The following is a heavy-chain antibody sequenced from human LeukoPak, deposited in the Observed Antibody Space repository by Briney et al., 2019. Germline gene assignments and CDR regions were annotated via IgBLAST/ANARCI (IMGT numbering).Heavy chain of an antibody. D-gene: IGHD2-15*01. Sequence: GGSLRLSCAASGFTFDDYAMHWVRQAPGKGLEWVSGISWNSGSIGYADSVKGRFTISRDNSKNTLYLQMNSLRAEDTAVYYCARDRGGVVAAPYYYYMDVWGKGTTVTVSS. CDR1: GFTFDDYA. V-gene: IGHV3-9*01. CDR3: ARDRGGVVAAPYYYYMDV. CDR2: ISWNSGSI. J-gene: IGHJ6*03.